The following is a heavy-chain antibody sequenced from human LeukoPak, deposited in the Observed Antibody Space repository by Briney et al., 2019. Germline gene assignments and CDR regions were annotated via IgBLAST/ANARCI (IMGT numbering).Heavy chain of an antibody. CDR2: ISGTGGSA. D-gene: IGHD3-9*01. CDR1: GFTFSNYA. Sequence: GGSLRLSCSASGFTFSNYAMSWVRQAPGKGLEWVSTISGTGGSAKYADSVKGRFTFSRDNSKDTLYLQMNGLRAEDTAVYYCAKDQGGRYYDILAGYYPENFLDYWGQGTLVTVSS. J-gene: IGHJ4*02. CDR3: AKDQGGRYYDILAGYYPENFLDY. V-gene: IGHV3-23*01.